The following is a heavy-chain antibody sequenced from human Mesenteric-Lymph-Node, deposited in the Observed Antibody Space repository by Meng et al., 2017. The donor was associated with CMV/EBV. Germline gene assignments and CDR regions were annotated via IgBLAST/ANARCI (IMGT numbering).Heavy chain of an antibody. J-gene: IGHJ4*02. CDR2: INWNGADT. Sequence: GESLKISCAASGFTFSNAWMSWVRQAPGKGLEWVSGINWNGADTGYADSVKGRFTISRDNAKNSLYLQMNSLRVEDTALYYCTRDRYYDTYYYFDYWGQGTLVTVS. D-gene: IGHD3-22*01. CDR3: TRDRYYDTYYYFDY. CDR1: GFTFSNAW. V-gene: IGHV3-20*04.